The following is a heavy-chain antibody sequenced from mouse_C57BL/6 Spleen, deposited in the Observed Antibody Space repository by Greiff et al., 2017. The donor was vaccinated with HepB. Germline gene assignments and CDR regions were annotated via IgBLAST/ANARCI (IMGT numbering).Heavy chain of an antibody. D-gene: IGHD4-1*01. J-gene: IGHJ4*01. Sequence: EVKLVESGGGLVKPGGSLKLSCAASGFTFSDYGMHWVRQAPEKGLEWVAYISSGISTIYYADTVKGRFTISRDNAKNTLFLQMTSLRSEDTAMYDCARTGTGKDYAMDYWGQGTSVTVSS. V-gene: IGHV5-17*01. CDR3: ARTGTGKDYAMDY. CDR2: ISSGISTI. CDR1: GFTFSDYG.